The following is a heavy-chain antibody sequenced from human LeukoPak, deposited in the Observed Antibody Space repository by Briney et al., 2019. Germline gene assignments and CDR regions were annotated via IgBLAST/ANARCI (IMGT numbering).Heavy chain of an antibody. J-gene: IGHJ5*02. D-gene: IGHD2-15*01. V-gene: IGHV3-48*04. CDR3: ARRPNQYCSGGSCYSGWFDP. Sequence: GGSLRLSCAASGFTFSSYSMNWVRQAPGKGLEWVSYISSSSSTIYYADSVKGRFTTSRDNAKNSLYLQMNSLRAEDTAVYYCARRPNQYCSGGSCYSGWFDPWGQGTLVTVSS. CDR2: ISSSSSTI. CDR1: GFTFSSYS.